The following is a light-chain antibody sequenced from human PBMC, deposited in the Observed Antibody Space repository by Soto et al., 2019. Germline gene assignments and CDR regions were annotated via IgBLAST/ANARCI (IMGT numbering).Light chain of an antibody. V-gene: IGKV3-20*01. Sequence: EIVLTQSPGTLSLSPGERATLSCRASQSVTNNYLAWFQQKPGQSPRLLIYGASTRATGIPARFSGSGSGTDFTLTITSLEPEDFAVFYCHQYGISPPTFGQGTKVDIK. J-gene: IGKJ1*01. CDR2: GAS. CDR1: QSVTNNY. CDR3: HQYGISPPT.